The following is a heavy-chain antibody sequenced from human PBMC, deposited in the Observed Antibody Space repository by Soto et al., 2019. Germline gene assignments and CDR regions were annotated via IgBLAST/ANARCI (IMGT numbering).Heavy chain of an antibody. CDR2: IYPADSDT. J-gene: IGHJ6*02. CDR3: SRQMAAASYGMGV. Sequence: VQLVQSGAEVKKPGESLKISCKGSGYNFTSYWIGWVRQMPGRGLEWMGIIYPADSDTRYSPSLQGQVTISADKSKTTAYVQWSNLKAADSAMYYCSRQMAAASYGMGVWGQGTTVTVSS. CDR1: GYNFTSYW. V-gene: IGHV5-51*01. D-gene: IGHD6-13*01.